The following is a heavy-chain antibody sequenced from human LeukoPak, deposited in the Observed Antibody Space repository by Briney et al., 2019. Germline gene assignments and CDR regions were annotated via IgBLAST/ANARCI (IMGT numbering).Heavy chain of an antibody. J-gene: IGHJ4*02. CDR2: ISSSGSTI. CDR3: ARDPGYYDR. V-gene: IGHV3-11*01. D-gene: IGHD3-22*01. CDR1: GFAFSSYW. Sequence: GGSLRLSCATSGFAFSSYWMLWVRQAPGKGLEWVSYISSSGSTIYYADSVKGRFTISRDNAKNSLYLQMNSLRAEDTAVYYCARDPGYYDRWGQGTLVTVSS.